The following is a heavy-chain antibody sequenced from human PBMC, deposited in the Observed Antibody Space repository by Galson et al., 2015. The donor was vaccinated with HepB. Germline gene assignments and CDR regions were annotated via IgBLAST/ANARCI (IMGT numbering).Heavy chain of an antibody. D-gene: IGHD6-13*01. Sequence: SLRLSCAASGFTFSSYGMHWVRQAPGKGLEWVAVIWYDGSNKYYADSVKGRFTISRDNSKNTLYLQMNSLRAEDTAVYYCARDHSSVTAYSSSWYTNYHYYGMDVWGQGTTVTVSS. CDR2: IWYDGSNK. CDR1: GFTFSSYG. J-gene: IGHJ6*02. V-gene: IGHV3-33*01. CDR3: ARDHSSVTAYSSSWYTNYHYYGMDV.